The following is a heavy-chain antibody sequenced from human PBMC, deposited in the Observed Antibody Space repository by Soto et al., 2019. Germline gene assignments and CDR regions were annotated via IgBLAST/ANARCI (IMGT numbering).Heavy chain of an antibody. CDR1: GGTFSSYA. Sequence: SVKVSCKASGGTFSSYAISWVRQAPGQGLEWMGGIIPIFGTANYAQKFQGRVTITADESTSTAYXXXXXXXXXXXAVYYCAXXGXXXPGXYXYYG. CDR2: IIPIFGTA. J-gene: IGHJ6*01. CDR3: AXXGXXXPGXYXYYG. V-gene: IGHV1-69*13.